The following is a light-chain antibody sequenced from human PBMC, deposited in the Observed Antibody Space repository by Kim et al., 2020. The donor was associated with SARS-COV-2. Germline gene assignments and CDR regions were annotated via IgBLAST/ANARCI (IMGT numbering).Light chain of an antibody. CDR2: EVN. Sequence: QSALTQPPSASGSPGQSVTISCTETSSDIGNYNYVSWYQQHPGKAPKLLIYEVNKRPSGVPDRFSGSKSGNTASLTVSGLQAEDEADYYCSSYAGSNNFPYVFGSGTKVTVL. V-gene: IGLV2-8*01. CDR1: SSDIGNYNY. J-gene: IGLJ1*01. CDR3: SSYAGSNNFPYV.